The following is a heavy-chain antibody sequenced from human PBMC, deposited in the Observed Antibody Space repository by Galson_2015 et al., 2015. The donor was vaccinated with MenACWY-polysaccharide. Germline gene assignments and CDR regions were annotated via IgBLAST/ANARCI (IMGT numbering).Heavy chain of an antibody. CDR3: AGRRGLRRFYDWAPNSFDY. CDR1: GVSMTNSFW. D-gene: IGHD3-9*01. V-gene: IGHV4-4*02. Sequence: SETLSLTCAVSGVSMTNSFWWTWVHQSPGMGPEWIGEIYHDGTTNYNPSLEDRLTMSVGTSYSQFSLKMGSVTAADTAVYFCAGRRGLRRFYDWAPNSFDYWGQGLPVTVTS. CDR2: IYHDGTT. J-gene: IGHJ4*02.